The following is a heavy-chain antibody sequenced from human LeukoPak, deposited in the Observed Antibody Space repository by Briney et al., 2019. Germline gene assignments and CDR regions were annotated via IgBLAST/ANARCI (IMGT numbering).Heavy chain of an antibody. J-gene: IGHJ4*02. CDR1: GFTFTSYW. V-gene: IGHV3-7*01. D-gene: IGHD3-16*01. CDR2: IKDDGAET. Sequence: PGGSLRLSCAVSGFTFTSYWMSWVRQAPGKGLEGVANIKDDGAETYYVESVKGRFTISRDNAKNLLYLQMNSLRAEDTAVYYCGRDPYYDALDYWGQGTPVTVSS. CDR3: GRDPYYDALDY.